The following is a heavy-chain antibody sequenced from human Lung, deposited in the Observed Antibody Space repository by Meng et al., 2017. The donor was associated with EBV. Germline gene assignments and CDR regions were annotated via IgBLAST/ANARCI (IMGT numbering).Heavy chain of an antibody. Sequence: QVRVGESGVEVKESVVSVRVSCEASGYTFASYEISWQRHGHGRVVKWMGWFVKNVETYSEQKLQGRVTMTKDTHTRAAFMEMRSLRSDDTAVYYCARGTPGRSYSDYWGQGTLVTVSS. D-gene: IGHD3-10*01. CDR1: GYTFASYE. V-gene: IGHV1-18*01. CDR2: FVKNVET. J-gene: IGHJ4*02. CDR3: ARGTPGRSYSDY.